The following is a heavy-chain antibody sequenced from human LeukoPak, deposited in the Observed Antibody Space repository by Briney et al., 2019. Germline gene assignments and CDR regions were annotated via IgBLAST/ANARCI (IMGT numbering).Heavy chain of an antibody. J-gene: IGHJ5*02. CDR3: ARAGNYYGRRTNWFDP. CDR2: IKQDGSEK. Sequence: HSGGSLRLSCAASGFTFSSYWMSWVRQAPGKGLEWVANIKQDGSEKYYVDSVKGRFTISRDNTKNSLYLQMNSLRAEDTAVYYCARAGNYYGRRTNWFDPWGQGTLVTVSS. V-gene: IGHV3-7*01. CDR1: GFTFSSYW. D-gene: IGHD3-10*01.